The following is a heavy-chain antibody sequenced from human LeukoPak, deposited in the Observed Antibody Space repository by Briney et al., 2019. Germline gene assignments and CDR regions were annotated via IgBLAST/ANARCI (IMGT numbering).Heavy chain of an antibody. Sequence: GESLEISCQGSGSPFTSYWISWVRQLPGKGLERMGRIDPSDSYTNYSPSFQGHVTISADKSISTAYLQWSSLKASDTAMYYCARHWYSSGYNEFDYWGQGTLVTVSS. CDR1: GSPFTSYW. D-gene: IGHD6-19*01. CDR2: IDPSDSYT. J-gene: IGHJ4*02. V-gene: IGHV5-10-1*01. CDR3: ARHWYSSGYNEFDY.